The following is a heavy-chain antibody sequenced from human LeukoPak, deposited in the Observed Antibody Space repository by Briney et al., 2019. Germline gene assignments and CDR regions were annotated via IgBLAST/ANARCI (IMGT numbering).Heavy chain of an antibody. V-gene: IGHV1-2*02. CDR3: ARIRGSGAYDSGYSRWDLDY. CDR1: GYTFTYYY. CDR2: INPNTGDT. D-gene: IGHD3-10*01. J-gene: IGHJ4*02. Sequence: ASVKASCKTSGYTFTYYYFHWVRQAPGQGLEWMGWINPNTGDTNYAQKFQGRVTLTRDTSISTAYMNLSSLRSDDTAVYYCARIRGSGAYDSGYSRWDLDYWGQGTLVTVSS.